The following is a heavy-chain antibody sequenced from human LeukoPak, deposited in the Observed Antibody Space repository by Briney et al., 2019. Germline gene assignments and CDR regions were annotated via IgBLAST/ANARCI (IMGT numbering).Heavy chain of an antibody. J-gene: IGHJ4*02. V-gene: IGHV3-7*01. D-gene: IGHD6-19*01. Sequence: GGSLRLSCAASGFTFSSYWMSWVRQAPGKGLEWVANIKQDGSEKYYVDSVRGRFTISRDNAKNSLYLQMNGLRAEDTAVYYCARVPYSSGWYDFDYWGQGTLVTVSS. CDR2: IKQDGSEK. CDR1: GFTFSSYW. CDR3: ARVPYSSGWYDFDY.